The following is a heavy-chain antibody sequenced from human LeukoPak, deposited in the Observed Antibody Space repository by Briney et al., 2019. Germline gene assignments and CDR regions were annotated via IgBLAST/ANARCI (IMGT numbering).Heavy chain of an antibody. Sequence: GGSLRLSCAGSGFTFSSHSMAWVRQAPGKGLEWVSYISSASNTIYYADSVKGRFTISRDNAKNSLYLQMNSLRAEDTAMYYCARDGWFGDYNWFDPWGQGTLVTVSS. V-gene: IGHV3-48*01. CDR3: ARDGWFGDYNWFDP. CDR1: GFTFSSHS. J-gene: IGHJ5*02. D-gene: IGHD3-10*01. CDR2: ISSASNTI.